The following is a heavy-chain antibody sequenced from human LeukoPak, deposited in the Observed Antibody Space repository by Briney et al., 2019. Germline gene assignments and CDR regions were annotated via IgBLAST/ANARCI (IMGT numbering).Heavy chain of an antibody. CDR1: GGSISSGGYY. D-gene: IGHD3-16*01. CDR3: ARRSLGDY. J-gene: IGHJ4*02. Sequence: SQTLSLTCTVSGGSISSGGYYWSWIRQHPGKGLEWIGEINHSGSTNYNPSLKSRVTISVDTSKNQFSLKLSSVTAAATAVYYCARRSLGDYWGQGTLVTVSS. V-gene: IGHV4-31*03. CDR2: INHSGST.